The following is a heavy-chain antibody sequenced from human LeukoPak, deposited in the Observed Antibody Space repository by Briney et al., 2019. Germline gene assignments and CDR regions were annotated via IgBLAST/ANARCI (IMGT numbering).Heavy chain of an antibody. CDR2: INLNSVGK. Sequence: ASVKVSCKASGYTFTDYYMHWVRQAPEQGLEWMDWINLNSVGKNYATKFQGRVTITRDTYISTAYMELIRLRSDDTAVYYCARARTAIGLFSSPYYSDYWGQGTLVT. V-gene: IGHV1-2*02. J-gene: IGHJ4*02. CDR3: ARARTAIGLFSSPYYSDY. D-gene: IGHD6-6*01. CDR1: GYTFTDYY.